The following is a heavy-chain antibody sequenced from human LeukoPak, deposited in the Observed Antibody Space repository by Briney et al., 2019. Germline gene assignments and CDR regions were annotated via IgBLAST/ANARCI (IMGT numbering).Heavy chain of an antibody. CDR2: ISAYNGNT. CDR3: ARDDYGGNSGLFDY. CDR1: GYTFTSYG. V-gene: IGHV1-18*01. J-gene: IGHJ4*01. D-gene: IGHD4-23*01. Sequence: ASVKVSCKASGYTFTSYGISWVRQAPGQGLEWMGWISAYNGNTNYAQKLQGRVTITTETSTSTAYMELRSLRCDDTAVYYCARDDYGGNSGLFDYWGHGTLVTVSS.